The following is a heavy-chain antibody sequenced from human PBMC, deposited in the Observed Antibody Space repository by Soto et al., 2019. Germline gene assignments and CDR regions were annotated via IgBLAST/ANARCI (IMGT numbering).Heavy chain of an antibody. D-gene: IGHD3-22*01. J-gene: IGHJ4*02. CDR2: LNAGNGNT. CDR1: GYTFTSYA. Sequence: QVQLVQSGAEVKKPGASVKVSCKASGYTFTSYAIHWVRQAPGQRLEWMGWLNAGNGNTKYSQKFQGKVTITGDTSASTAYMELSSLRSEDTAVYYCARSSGYYSVDYWGQGTLVTVSS. V-gene: IGHV1-3*01. CDR3: ARSSGYYSVDY.